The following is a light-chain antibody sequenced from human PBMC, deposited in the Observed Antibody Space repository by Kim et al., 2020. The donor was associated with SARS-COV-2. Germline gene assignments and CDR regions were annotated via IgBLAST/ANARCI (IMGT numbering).Light chain of an antibody. CDR3: QQYNNHPVY. J-gene: IGKJ5*01. V-gene: IGKV1-33*01. CDR1: HDISNY. Sequence: DIQMTQSPSSLSASVGDRVTITCQASHDISNYLNWYQQKPGKAPKLLIYDASNLETGVPSRFSGSGSGTDFTFTISSLQPEDIETYYCQQYNNHPVYFGQETRLEIK. CDR2: DAS.